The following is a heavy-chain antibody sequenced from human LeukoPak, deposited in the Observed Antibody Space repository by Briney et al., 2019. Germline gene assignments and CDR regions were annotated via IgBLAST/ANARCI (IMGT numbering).Heavy chain of an antibody. V-gene: IGHV3-30*03. CDR2: ISYDGSNK. CDR3: ALIKILSGFDY. Sequence: PGRSLRLSCAASGFTFSSYGMHWVRQAPGKGLEWVAVISYDGSNKYYADSVKGRFTISRDNSKNTLYLQMNSLRAEDTAVYYCALIKILSGFDYWGQGTLVTVSS. J-gene: IGHJ4*02. CDR1: GFTFSSYG.